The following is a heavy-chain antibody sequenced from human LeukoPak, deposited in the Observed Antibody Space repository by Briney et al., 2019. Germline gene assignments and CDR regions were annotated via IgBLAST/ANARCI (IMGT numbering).Heavy chain of an antibody. CDR1: GFTFDDYA. V-gene: IGHV3-9*01. CDR3: AKMGRNYYDSSGYFGYFDY. J-gene: IGHJ4*02. D-gene: IGHD3-22*01. CDR2: ISWNSGSI. Sequence: GGSLRLSCAASGFTFDDYAMHWVRQAPGKGLEWVSGISWNSGSIGYADSVKGRFTISRDNAKNSLYLQMNSLRAEDTALYYCAKMGRNYYDSSGYFGYFDYWGQGTLVTASS.